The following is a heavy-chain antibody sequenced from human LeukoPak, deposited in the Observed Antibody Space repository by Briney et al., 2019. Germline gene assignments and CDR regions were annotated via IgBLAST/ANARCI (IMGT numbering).Heavy chain of an antibody. D-gene: IGHD3-9*01. Sequence: GGSLRLSCAASGFTFSSYGMHWVRQAPGKGLEWVAVIWYDGSNKYYAGSVKGRFTISRDNSKNTLYLQMNSLRAEDTAVYYCAADIFSLFDYWGQGTLVTVSS. J-gene: IGHJ4*02. CDR1: GFTFSSYG. V-gene: IGHV3-33*01. CDR3: AADIFSLFDY. CDR2: IWYDGSNK.